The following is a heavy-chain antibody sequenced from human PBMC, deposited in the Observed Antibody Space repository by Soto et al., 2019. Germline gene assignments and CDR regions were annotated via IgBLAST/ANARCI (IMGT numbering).Heavy chain of an antibody. J-gene: IGHJ4*02. CDR2: INHSGST. CDR1: GGSFSGYY. CDR3: ARGRGSSAVDY. D-gene: IGHD6-13*01. V-gene: IGHV4-34*01. Sequence: SETLSLTCAVYGGSFSGYYWSWIRQPPGKGLEWIGEINHSGSTNYNPSLKSRVTISVDTSMNQFSLKLSSVTAADTAVYYCARGRGSSAVDYWGQGTLVTVSS.